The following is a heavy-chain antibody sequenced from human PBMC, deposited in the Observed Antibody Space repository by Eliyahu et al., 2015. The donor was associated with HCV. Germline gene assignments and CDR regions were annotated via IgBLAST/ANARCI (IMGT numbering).Heavy chain of an antibody. Sequence: QVQLQEXGPGLVKPSETXSLXCPVXGXSISSGXYWGWIRQPPGKGLEWIGSIYHSGRTYYNPSLKSRVTISVDTSKNQFSLKLSSVTAADTAVYYCAGEIHFRAHDYWGQGTLVTVSS. V-gene: IGHV4-38-2*02. D-gene: IGHD3-3*02. CDR3: AGEIHFRAHDY. J-gene: IGHJ4*02. CDR1: GXSISSGXY. CDR2: IYHSGRT.